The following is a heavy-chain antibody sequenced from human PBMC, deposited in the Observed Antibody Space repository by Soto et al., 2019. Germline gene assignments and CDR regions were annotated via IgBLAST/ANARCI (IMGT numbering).Heavy chain of an antibody. D-gene: IGHD2-15*01. CDR1: GFTFSSYA. CDR2: ISGSGGST. CDR3: AKGMVDIVVVVDATDLDY. Sequence: GGSLRLSCAASGFTFSSYAMSWVRQAPGKGLEWVSAISGSGGSTYYADSVKGRFTITRDNSKNTLYLQMNSLRAEDTAVYYCAKGMVDIVVVVDATDLDYWGQGTLVTVAS. J-gene: IGHJ4*02. V-gene: IGHV3-23*01.